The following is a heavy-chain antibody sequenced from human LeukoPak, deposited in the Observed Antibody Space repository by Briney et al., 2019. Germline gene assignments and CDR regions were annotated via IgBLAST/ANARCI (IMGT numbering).Heavy chain of an antibody. J-gene: IGHJ6*02. V-gene: IGHV3-30-3*01. CDR3: AKVKDIVVVPAAILRDYGMDV. Sequence: PGGSLRLSCAASGFIFSNYPIHWVRQAPGKGLEWVAVISNDGNNKYYADSVKGRFTLSRDNSKNSLYLQMNSLRAEDTAVYYCAKVKDIVVVPAAILRDYGMDVWGQGTTVTVSS. D-gene: IGHD2-2*02. CDR1: GFIFSNYP. CDR2: ISNDGNNK.